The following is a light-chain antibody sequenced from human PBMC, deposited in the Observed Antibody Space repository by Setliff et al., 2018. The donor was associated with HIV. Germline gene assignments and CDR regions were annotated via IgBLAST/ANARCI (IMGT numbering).Light chain of an antibody. V-gene: IGLV2-11*01. CDR3: SSYAGSYTSLIV. Sequence: ALAQPRSVSGSPGQSVTIPCTGTSSDVGNYNYVSWYQQHPGKAPKLMIYDVTKRPSGVPDRFSGSKSGNTASLTISGLQAEDEADYYCSSYAGSYTSLIVFGTGTKVTVL. CDR1: SSDVGNYNY. J-gene: IGLJ1*01. CDR2: DVT.